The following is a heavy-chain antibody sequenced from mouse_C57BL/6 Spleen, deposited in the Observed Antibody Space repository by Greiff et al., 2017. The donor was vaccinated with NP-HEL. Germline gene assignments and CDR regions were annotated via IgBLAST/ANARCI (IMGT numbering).Heavy chain of an antibody. CDR3: ADGYYRGGFAY. D-gene: IGHD2-3*01. CDR1: GYTFTSYW. CDR2: IHPNSGST. Sequence: QVQLQQPGAELVKPGASVKLSCKASGYTFTSYWMHWVKQRPGPGLEWIGMIHPNSGSTNYNEKFKSKATLTVDKSSSTAYMQLSSLTSEDSAVYYCADGYYRGGFAYWGQGTLVTVSA. V-gene: IGHV1-64*01. J-gene: IGHJ3*01.